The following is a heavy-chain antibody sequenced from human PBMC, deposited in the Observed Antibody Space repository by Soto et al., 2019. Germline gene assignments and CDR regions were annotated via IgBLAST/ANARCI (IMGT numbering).Heavy chain of an antibody. CDR2: INHSGST. Sequence: PSETLSLTCAVYGGSFSGYYWSWIRQPPGKGLEWIGEINHSGSTNYNPSLKSRVTISVDTSKNQFSLKLSSVTAADTAVYYCATVGVYSSSWHPGAEYFQHWGQGTLVTVSS. D-gene: IGHD6-13*01. V-gene: IGHV4-34*01. J-gene: IGHJ1*01. CDR1: GGSFSGYY. CDR3: ATVGVYSSSWHPGAEYFQH.